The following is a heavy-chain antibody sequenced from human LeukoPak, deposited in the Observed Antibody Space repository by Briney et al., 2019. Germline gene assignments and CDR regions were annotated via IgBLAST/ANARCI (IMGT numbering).Heavy chain of an antibody. CDR1: GYSFTSYW. Sequence: GESLKISCKGSGYSFTSYWIGWVRQMPGKGLEWMGIIYPGDSDTRYSPSFQGQVTISADKSISTAYLQWSSLKASDTAMYYCARVHCSGGSCPYYFDYWGQGTLVTVSS. CDR2: IYPGDSDT. J-gene: IGHJ4*02. V-gene: IGHV5-51*01. CDR3: ARVHCSGGSCPYYFDY. D-gene: IGHD2-15*01.